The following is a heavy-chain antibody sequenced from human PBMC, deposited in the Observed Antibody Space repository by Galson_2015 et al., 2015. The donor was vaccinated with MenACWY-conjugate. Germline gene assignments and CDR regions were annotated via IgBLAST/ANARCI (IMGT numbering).Heavy chain of an antibody. CDR2: INTNTGNP. J-gene: IGHJ3*02. CDR1: GYTFNRCA. D-gene: IGHD3-3*01. V-gene: IGHV7-4-1*02. CDR3: AREDIRVDDDAFDI. Sequence: SVKVSCKASGYTFNRCAMNWVRQAPGQGLEWMGWINTNTGNPTYGQGFAGRFVSSLDTSVSTAYLQISSLKAEDTAVYYCAREDIRVDDDAFDIWGQGTMVTVSS.